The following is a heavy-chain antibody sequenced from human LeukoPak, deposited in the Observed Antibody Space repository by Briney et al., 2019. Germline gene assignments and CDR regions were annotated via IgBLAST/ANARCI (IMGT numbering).Heavy chain of an antibody. Sequence: SETLSLTCTVSGGSISSRSYYWGWLRQPPGKGLEWIGSIYYSGSTYYNPSLKSRVTISVDTSKNQFSLKLISVTAADTAVYYCARLLLSAFDYWGQGTLVTVSS. J-gene: IGHJ4*02. CDR1: GGSISSRSYY. D-gene: IGHD2/OR15-2a*01. V-gene: IGHV4-39*01. CDR2: IYYSGST. CDR3: ARLLLSAFDY.